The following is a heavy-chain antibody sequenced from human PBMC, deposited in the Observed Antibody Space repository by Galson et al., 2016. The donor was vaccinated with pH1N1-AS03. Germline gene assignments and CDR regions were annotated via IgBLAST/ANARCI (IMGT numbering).Heavy chain of an antibody. CDR2: TYYRSKWYY. D-gene: IGHD1/OR15-1a*01. CDR1: GDSVSSDRAA. Sequence: CAISGDSVSSDRAAWNWIRQSPSRGLEWLGRTYYRSKWYYDYAVSVESRMTIRPDTSKNQVSLQLNSVTPEDTAVYYCARGGLGTTVSPFQHCGQGTLVTVSS. V-gene: IGHV6-1*01. J-gene: IGHJ1*01. CDR3: ARGGLGTTVSPFQH.